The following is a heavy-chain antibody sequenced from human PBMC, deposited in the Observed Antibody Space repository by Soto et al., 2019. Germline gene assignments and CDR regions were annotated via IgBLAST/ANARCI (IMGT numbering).Heavy chain of an antibody. V-gene: IGHV4-39*01. CDR2: IYYSGST. Sequence: SETLSLTCTVSGGSISSSSYYWGWIRQPPGKGLEWIGSIYYSGSTYYNPSLKSRVTISVDTSKNQFSLKLGSVTAADTAVYYCARPSDDYGDYVDYWGQGTLVTVSS. J-gene: IGHJ4*02. D-gene: IGHD4-17*01. CDR3: ARPSDDYGDYVDY. CDR1: GGSISSSSYY.